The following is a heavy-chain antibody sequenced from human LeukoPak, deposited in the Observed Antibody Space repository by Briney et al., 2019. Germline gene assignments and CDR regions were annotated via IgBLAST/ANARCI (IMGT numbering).Heavy chain of an antibody. CDR1: GGSFSGYY. J-gene: IGHJ4*02. V-gene: IGHV4-34*01. Sequence: PSETLSLTCAVYGGSFSGYYWSWIRQPPGKGLEWIGEINHSGSTNYNPSLKSRVTISVDTSKNQFSLKLSSVTAADTAVYYCASSPLGYCSGGSCYSAGTYYFDYWGQGTLVTVSS. CDR3: ASSPLGYCSGGSCYSAGTYYFDY. CDR2: INHSGST. D-gene: IGHD2-15*01.